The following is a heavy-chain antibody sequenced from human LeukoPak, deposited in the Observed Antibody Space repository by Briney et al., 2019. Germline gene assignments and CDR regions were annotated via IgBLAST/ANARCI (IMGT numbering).Heavy chain of an antibody. CDR3: AKDRGSGWYGDIDY. CDR1: GFTFSSHW. CDR2: IKPDGST. V-gene: IGHV3-74*01. J-gene: IGHJ4*02. Sequence: PGGSLRLSCAASGFTFSSHWMHWVRQAPGKGLVWVSRIKPDGSTYYADSVKGRFTVSRDNAKNTLYLQMNSLTAEDTAVYYCAKDRGSGWYGDIDYWGQGTLVTVSS. D-gene: IGHD6-19*01.